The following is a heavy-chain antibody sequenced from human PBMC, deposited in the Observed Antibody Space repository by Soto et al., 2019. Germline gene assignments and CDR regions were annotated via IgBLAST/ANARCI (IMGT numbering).Heavy chain of an antibody. V-gene: IGHV4-30-4*01. CDR2: IHYSGST. J-gene: IGHJ5*02. CDR3: ARDQDYGDYNGNR. CDR1: GGSISSGDYY. Sequence: QVQLQESGPGLVKPSQTLSLTCTVSGGSISSGDYYWSWIRQPPGKGLEWIGYIHYSGSTYYNPSLKSPVTISVDTSKNQFSLRLSSVTAADTAVYYCARDQDYGDYNGNRWGQGTLVTVSS. D-gene: IGHD4-17*01.